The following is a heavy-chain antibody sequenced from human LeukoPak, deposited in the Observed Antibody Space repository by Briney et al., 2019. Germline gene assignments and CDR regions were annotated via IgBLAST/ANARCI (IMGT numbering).Heavy chain of an antibody. CDR2: ISSSSSYI. CDR1: GFTFSSYS. D-gene: IGHD2-2*01. CDR3: AREPALYYFDY. Sequence: GGSLRLSCGASGFTFSSYSMNWVRQAPGKGLEWVSSISSSSSYIYYADSVKGRFTISRDNAKNSLYLQMNSLRAEDTAVYYCAREPALYYFDYWGQGTLVTVSS. V-gene: IGHV3-21*01. J-gene: IGHJ4*02.